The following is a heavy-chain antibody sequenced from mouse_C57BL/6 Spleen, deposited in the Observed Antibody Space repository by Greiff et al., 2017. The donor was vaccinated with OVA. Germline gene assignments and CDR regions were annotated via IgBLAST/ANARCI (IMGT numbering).Heavy chain of an antibody. CDR3: ARGEHGAMDY. J-gene: IGHJ4*01. V-gene: IGHV1-61*01. CDR2: IYPSDSET. CDR1: GYTFTSYW. Sequence: QVQLQQPGAELVRPGSSVKLSCKASGYTFTSYWMDWVKQRPGQGLEWIGNIYPSDSETHYNQKFKDKATLTVDKSSSTAYMQLSSLTSEDSAVYYCARGEHGAMDYWGQGTSVTVSS.